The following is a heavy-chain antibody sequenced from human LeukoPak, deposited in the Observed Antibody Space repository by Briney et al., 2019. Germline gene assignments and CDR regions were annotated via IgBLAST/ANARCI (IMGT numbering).Heavy chain of an antibody. Sequence: ASVKVSCKASGYTFTSYGISWVRQAPGQGLEWMGWISAYNGNTNYAQKLQGRVTMTTDTSTSTAYMELRSLRSDDTAVYYCARVTSLSQQWPVGDAFDIWGQGTMVTVSS. CDR1: GYTFTSYG. D-gene: IGHD6-19*01. J-gene: IGHJ3*02. CDR3: ARVTSLSQQWPVGDAFDI. CDR2: ISAYNGNT. V-gene: IGHV1-18*01.